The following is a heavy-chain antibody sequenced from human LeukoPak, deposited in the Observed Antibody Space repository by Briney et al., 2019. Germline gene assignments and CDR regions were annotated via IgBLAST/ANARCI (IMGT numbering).Heavy chain of an antibody. J-gene: IGHJ5*02. Sequence: GASVKVSCTASGYTFTGYYMHWVRQAPGQGLEWMGRINPDSGGTNYAQKFQGRVTMTRDTSISTAYMDLSRLRSDDTAVYYCAREPATMVRGVLLGRFDPWGQGTLVTVSS. V-gene: IGHV1-2*06. CDR3: AREPATMVRGVLLGRFDP. CDR2: INPDSGGT. CDR1: GYTFTGYY. D-gene: IGHD3-10*01.